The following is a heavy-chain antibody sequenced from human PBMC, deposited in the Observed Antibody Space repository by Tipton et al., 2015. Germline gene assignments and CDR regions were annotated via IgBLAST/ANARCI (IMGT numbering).Heavy chain of an antibody. J-gene: IGHJ6*02. CDR2: IYHSGTT. CDR1: GGSFYTYY. Sequence: TLSLTCSLSGGSFYTYYGTWIRQPPGQGLKWIGEIYHSGTTNYNPSLRGRFTISLRTSKNQLSLQVDSVTAADTAIYYCARGGSPIIEMAYHHYGLDVWGQGTTVTVSS. V-gene: IGHV4-34*01. CDR3: ARGGSPIIEMAYHHYGLDV. D-gene: IGHD5-24*01.